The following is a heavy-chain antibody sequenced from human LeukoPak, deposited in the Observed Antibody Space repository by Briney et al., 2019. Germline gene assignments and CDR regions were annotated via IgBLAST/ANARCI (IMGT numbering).Heavy chain of an antibody. J-gene: IGHJ6*03. D-gene: IGHD3-10*01. V-gene: IGHV3-30*02. CDR2: IRYDGSNK. Sequence: GGSLRLSCAASGFTFSSYGMHWVRQAPGKGLEWAAFIRYDGSNKYYADSVKGRFTISRDNSKNTLYLQMNSLRAEDTAVYYCAKVSADMVRGVIIGMDVWGKGTTVTISS. CDR1: GFTFSSYG. CDR3: AKVSADMVRGVIIGMDV.